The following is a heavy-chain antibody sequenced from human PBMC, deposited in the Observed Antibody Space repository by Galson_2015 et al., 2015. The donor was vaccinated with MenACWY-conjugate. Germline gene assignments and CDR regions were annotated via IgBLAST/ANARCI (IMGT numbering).Heavy chain of an antibody. D-gene: IGHD3-10*01. CDR3: ARRVRRLTKPFDS. Sequence: SETLSLTCTVSGYSISSGSFWAWIRQTPGKGLEWLGTTHHSGSTYYNPSLENRLTISLGTSKNQVSLRLNSVTAADSAVYYCARRVRRLTKPFDSWGQGLLVTVSS. CDR2: THHSGST. V-gene: IGHV4-38-2*02. J-gene: IGHJ4*02. CDR1: GYSISSGSF.